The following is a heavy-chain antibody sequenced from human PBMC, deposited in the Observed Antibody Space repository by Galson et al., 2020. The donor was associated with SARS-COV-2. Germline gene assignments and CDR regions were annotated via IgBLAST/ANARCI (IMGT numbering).Heavy chain of an antibody. CDR3: AKDLGILTGYTDYYYYYGMDV. D-gene: IGHD3-9*01. CDR2: IYSGGST. V-gene: IGHV3-23*03. J-gene: IGHJ6*02. Sequence: GGSLRLSCAASGFTFSSYAMSWVRQAPGKGLEWVSVIYSGGSTYYADSVKGRFTISRDNSKNTLYLQMNSLRAEDTAVYYCAKDLGILTGYTDYYYYYGMDVWGQGTTVTVSS. CDR1: GFTFSSYA.